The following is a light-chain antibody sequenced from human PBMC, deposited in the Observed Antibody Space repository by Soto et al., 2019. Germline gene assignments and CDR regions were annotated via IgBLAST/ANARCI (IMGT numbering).Light chain of an antibody. CDR1: SGHSNYA. CDR2: VNSDGSH. J-gene: IGLJ3*02. CDR3: QTWATGIRV. V-gene: IGLV4-69*01. Sequence: QPVLAQSPSASASLGASVKLTCTLSSGHSNYAIAWHQQQPERGPRYLMKVNSDGSHTKGDGIPDRFSGSSSGAERYLTISSLQSEDEADYYCQTWATGIRVFGGGTKVTVL.